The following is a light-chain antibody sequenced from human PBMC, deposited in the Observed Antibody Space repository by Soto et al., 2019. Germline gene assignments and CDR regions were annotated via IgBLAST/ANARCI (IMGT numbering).Light chain of an antibody. Sequence: QSVLTQPRSVSGSPGQSVTISCTGTSSDVGGYNYVSWYQQHPDKAPKLMIYDVSQRPSGVPDRFSGSKSGYTASLTISGLQADDEADYYCSSYTYSSTLVFGGGTKLTVL. CDR1: SSDVGGYNY. V-gene: IGLV2-11*01. J-gene: IGLJ2*01. CDR3: SSYTYSSTLV. CDR2: DVS.